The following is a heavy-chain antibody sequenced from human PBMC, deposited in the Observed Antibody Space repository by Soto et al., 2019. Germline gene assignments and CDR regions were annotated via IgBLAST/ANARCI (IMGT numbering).Heavy chain of an antibody. J-gene: IGHJ5*02. V-gene: IGHV2-26*01. CDR3: ARILAPNWFDP. Sequence: QVTLKESGPVLVKPTETLTLTSTVSGFSLSNARMGVSWIRQPPGNALEWLAHIFSNDEKSYSTSLKSRLTISQDTSKTQVVLTMTNMDPVDTATYYCARILAPNWFDPWGQGTLVTVSS. CDR1: GFSLSNARMG. CDR2: IFSNDEK.